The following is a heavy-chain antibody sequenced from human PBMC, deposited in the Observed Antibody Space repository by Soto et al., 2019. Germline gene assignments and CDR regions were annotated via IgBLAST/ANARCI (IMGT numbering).Heavy chain of an antibody. CDR3: ARDKVTRGYSYVRYYFDY. D-gene: IGHD5-18*01. Sequence: QVQLQESGPGLVKPSQTLSLTCTVSGGSISSGGYYWSWIRQHPGKGLEWIGYIYYSGSTYYNPSLKSRVTISVDTSKNQFSLKLSSVTAADTAVYYCARDKVTRGYSYVRYYFDYWGQGTLVTVSS. V-gene: IGHV4-31*03. CDR1: GGSISSGGYY. J-gene: IGHJ4*02. CDR2: IYYSGST.